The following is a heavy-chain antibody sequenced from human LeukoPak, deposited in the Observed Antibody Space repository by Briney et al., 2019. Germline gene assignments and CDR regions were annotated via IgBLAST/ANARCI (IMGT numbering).Heavy chain of an antibody. V-gene: IGHV3-30-3*01. CDR3: ARGVTAFRGYNFAYYFDY. CDR1: GFTFTSYV. J-gene: IGHJ4*02. D-gene: IGHD5-18*01. CDR2: ISHDGNNE. Sequence: GGSLRLSCAASGFTFTSYVMHWVRQAPGKGLEWVAFISHDGNNEYYPDSVKGRFSISRDNSKNTLYLQMNSLSAEDTAVYYCARGVTAFRGYNFAYYFDYWGQGTLVTVSS.